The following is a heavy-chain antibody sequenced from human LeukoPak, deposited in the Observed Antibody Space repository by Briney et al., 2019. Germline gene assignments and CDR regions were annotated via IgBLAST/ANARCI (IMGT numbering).Heavy chain of an antibody. V-gene: IGHV4-61*01. J-gene: IGHJ4*02. CDR1: GGSVSSGSYY. Sequence: KSSETLSLTCTVSGGSVSSGSYYWSWIRQPPGKGLEWIGYIYYSGSTNYNPSLKSRVTISVDTSKNQFSLKLSSVTAADTAVYYCARVSGERWSRFDYWGQGTLVTVSS. CDR3: ARVSGERWSRFDY. D-gene: IGHD4-23*01. CDR2: IYYSGST.